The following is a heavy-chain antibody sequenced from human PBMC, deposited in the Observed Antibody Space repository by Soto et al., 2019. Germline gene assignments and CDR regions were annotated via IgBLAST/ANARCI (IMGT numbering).Heavy chain of an antibody. J-gene: IGHJ4*02. V-gene: IGHV3-9*01. CDR3: AKDIAIKRGAAIKRFVFDS. CDR1: GLRFDVYA. Sequence: EVQLVESGGGLVQPGRSLRLSCAASGLRFDVYAMHWVRQVPGKGLEWVAGISWNSGNIGYADSVEGRFTISRDDAKSSRYLQLNNLRAEDTALYSCAKDIAIKRGAAIKRFVFDSWGEGTLVNVSS. D-gene: IGHD6-25*01. CDR2: ISWNSGNI.